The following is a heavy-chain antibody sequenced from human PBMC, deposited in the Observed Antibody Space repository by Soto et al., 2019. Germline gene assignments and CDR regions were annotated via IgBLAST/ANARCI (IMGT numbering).Heavy chain of an antibody. V-gene: IGHV3-23*05. CDR1: GLPHSNFA. J-gene: IGHJ4*02. CDR2: IYGSGRGI. D-gene: IGHD2-21*01. Sequence: GAPRLSCTASGLPHSNFAMMWVRQAPGKGLECISGIYGSGRGIEYADSVKGRFTISRDNSKNTVYLQMTDLRVDDTAVYYCAKDAVYNDGLWLMDHWGQGTQVTVSS. CDR3: AKDAVYNDGLWLMDH.